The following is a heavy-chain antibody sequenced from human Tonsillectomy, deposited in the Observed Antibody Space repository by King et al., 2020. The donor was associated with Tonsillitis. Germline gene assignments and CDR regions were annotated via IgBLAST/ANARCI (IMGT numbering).Heavy chain of an antibody. J-gene: IGHJ2*01. V-gene: IGHV3-30*18. CDR2: IAYDASYE. CDR3: AKDDIGLSDWYFDL. Sequence: VQLVESGGGVVQPGRSLILSCATSGFTFSNYGMHWVRQAPGKGLEWVALIAYDASYENYADSVKGRFAISRDNSKNTLYLEMNSLRVEDTAVYYCAKDDIGLSDWYFDLWGRGTLVTVSS. D-gene: IGHD2-15*01. CDR1: GFTFSNYG.